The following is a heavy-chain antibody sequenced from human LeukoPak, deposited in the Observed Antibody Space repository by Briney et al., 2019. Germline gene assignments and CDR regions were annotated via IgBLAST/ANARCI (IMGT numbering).Heavy chain of an antibody. CDR3: ARHVTAVGPYDY. J-gene: IGHJ4*02. CDR2: IYYSGST. CDR1: GGSISTSSYS. Sequence: SETLSLTCTVSGGSISTSSYSWGWIRQPPEKGLEWIGTIYYSGSTYYNPSLKSRVTISVDTSKNQFSLKLSSVTAADTAVYYCARHVTAVGPYDYWGQGTLVTVSS. V-gene: IGHV4-39*01. D-gene: IGHD2-21*02.